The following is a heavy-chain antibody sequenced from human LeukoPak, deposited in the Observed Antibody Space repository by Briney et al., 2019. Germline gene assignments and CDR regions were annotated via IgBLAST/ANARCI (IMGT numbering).Heavy chain of an antibody. D-gene: IGHD4-17*01. J-gene: IGHJ5*02. CDR3: AASTVTTYFFDP. CDR1: GGSFSNYY. CDR2: INHSGSA. V-gene: IGHV4-34*01. Sequence: SETLSLTCAVYGGSFSNYYWSWIRQPPGKGLEWTGEINHSGSANYNPSLKSRVTISVDTSKNQFSLKLSSVTAADTAVYYCAASTVTTYFFDPWGQGTLVTVSS.